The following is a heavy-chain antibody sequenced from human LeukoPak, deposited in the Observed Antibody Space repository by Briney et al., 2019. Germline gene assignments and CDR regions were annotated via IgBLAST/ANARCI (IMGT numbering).Heavy chain of an antibody. V-gene: IGHV3-23*03. CDR1: GFTFAIHA. CDR2: IYSGGDT. Sequence: GGSLRLSCAASGFTFAIHAMTWVRQAPGKGLEWVSVIYSGGDTYYADSVRGRFTVSRDNSKNTLYLQMNSLRVDDTAVYYCGKLKSSGYLIEYWGQGTLVTVSS. D-gene: IGHD3-22*01. J-gene: IGHJ4*02. CDR3: GKLKSSGYLIEY.